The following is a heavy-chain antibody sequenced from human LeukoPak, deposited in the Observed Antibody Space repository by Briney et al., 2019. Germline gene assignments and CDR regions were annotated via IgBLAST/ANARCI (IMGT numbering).Heavy chain of an antibody. V-gene: IGHV3-30*18. CDR2: ISNDGSKK. J-gene: IGHJ4*02. D-gene: IGHD5-18*01. Sequence: GGSLRPSCAASGFTFSSYGMHWVRQAPGKGLDWVAVISNDGSKKYYADSVKGRFTISRDNSKNTLSLQVSSLRAEDTAVYYCAKDRYSYAFEYSDSWGQGTLVTVSS. CDR3: AKDRYSYAFEYSDS. CDR1: GFTFSSYG.